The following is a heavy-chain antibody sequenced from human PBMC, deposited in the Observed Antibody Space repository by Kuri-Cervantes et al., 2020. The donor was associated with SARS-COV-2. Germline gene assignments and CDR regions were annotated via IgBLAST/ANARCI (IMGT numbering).Heavy chain of an antibody. CDR2: ISSSSYT. D-gene: IGHD6-19*01. Sequence: GESLKISCAASGFTFSDYYMSWIRQAPGKGLEWVSYISSSSYTNYADSVKGRFTISRDNAKNSLYLQMNSLRAEDTAVYYCARNRGSGWPFFDYWGQGTLVTVSS. J-gene: IGHJ4*02. CDR1: GFTFSDYY. CDR3: ARNRGSGWPFFDY. V-gene: IGHV3-11*06.